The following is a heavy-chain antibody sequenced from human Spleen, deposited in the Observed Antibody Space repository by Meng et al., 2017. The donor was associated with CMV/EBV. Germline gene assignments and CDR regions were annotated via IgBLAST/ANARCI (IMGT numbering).Heavy chain of an antibody. CDR3: AKDRSSGWANDAFDI. CDR2: IRYDGSNK. D-gene: IGHD6-19*01. Sequence: GESLKISCAASGFTFRSSDMHWVRQAPGKGLEWVALIRYDGSNKYYADSVKGRFTISRDNAKNSLYLQMNSLRAEDMALYYCAKDRSSGWANDAFDIWGQGTMVTV. V-gene: IGHV3-30*02. J-gene: IGHJ3*02. CDR1: GFTFRSSD.